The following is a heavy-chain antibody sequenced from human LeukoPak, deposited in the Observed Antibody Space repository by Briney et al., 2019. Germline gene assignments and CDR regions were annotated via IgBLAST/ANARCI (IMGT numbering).Heavy chain of an antibody. CDR3: ARGRYYYDSSGVDAFSV. J-gene: IGHJ3*01. V-gene: IGHV3-11*01. CDR1: GFTFSDYY. D-gene: IGHD3-22*01. Sequence: PGGSLRLSCAASGFTFSDYYMAWIRQAPGKGLEWLSCITSSGSTVYYADSVKGRFTISRDNAKKSLYMQMNSLRAEDTAVYFCARGRYYYDSSGVDAFSVWGQGTMVAVSS. CDR2: ITSSGSTV.